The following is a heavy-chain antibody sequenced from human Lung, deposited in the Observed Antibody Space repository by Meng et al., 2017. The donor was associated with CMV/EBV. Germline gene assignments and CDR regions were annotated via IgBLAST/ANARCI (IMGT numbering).Heavy chain of an antibody. CDR1: GITFNTYS. CDR3: ATESPGFSSSFDN. CDR2: ISSRSTYI. Sequence: LWGAGGGLVKPGGSLRLSCAASGITFNTYSMNWVRQSPGKGLEWVATISSRSTYIYYADLGKGRFTISRDNVQNFLYLQMNSLSAEDTAVYYCATESPGFSSSFDNWGQGTLVTVSS. J-gene: IGHJ4*02. V-gene: IGHV3-21*01. D-gene: IGHD6-19*01.